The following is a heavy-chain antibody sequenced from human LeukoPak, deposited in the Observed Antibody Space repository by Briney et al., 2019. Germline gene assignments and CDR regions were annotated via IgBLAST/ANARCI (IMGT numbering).Heavy chain of an antibody. Sequence: SETLSLTCTVSGDSISSYYWSWIRQPPGEGLEWIGYIYYSGSTSYNPSLKSRVTISVDTSKNQFSLKLSSVTAADTAVYYCARERSDWFDPWGQGTLVTVSS. CDR1: GDSISSYY. CDR2: IYYSGST. V-gene: IGHV4-59*01. J-gene: IGHJ5*02. CDR3: ARERSDWFDP.